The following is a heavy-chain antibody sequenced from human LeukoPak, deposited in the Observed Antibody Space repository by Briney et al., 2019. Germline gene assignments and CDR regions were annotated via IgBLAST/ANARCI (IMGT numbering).Heavy chain of an antibody. Sequence: PGGSLGLSCSASGFTFNNYGMDWVRQAPGKGLEWVAFIRFDGTAQYYADSVKGRFTISRDNSKNTLYLQVNSVRPEDTAVYYCARGNSNGFDVWGQGTMVTVSS. CDR1: GFTFNNYG. V-gene: IGHV3-30*02. CDR3: ARGNSNGFDV. J-gene: IGHJ3*01. CDR2: IRFDGTAQ. D-gene: IGHD1-7*01.